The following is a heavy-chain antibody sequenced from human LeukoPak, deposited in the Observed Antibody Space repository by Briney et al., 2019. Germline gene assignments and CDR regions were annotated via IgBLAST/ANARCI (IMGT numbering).Heavy chain of an antibody. V-gene: IGHV3-23*01. D-gene: IGHD3-22*01. J-gene: IGHJ6*02. Sequence: GGSLRLSCAASGFTFSDYGMHWVRQAPGKGLEWVSAISGSGGSTYYADSVKGRFTISRDNSKNTLYLQMNSLRAEDTAVYYCANGGPYYDSSGYHYYYYGMDVWGQGTTVTVSS. CDR2: ISGSGGST. CDR3: ANGGPYYDSSGYHYYYYGMDV. CDR1: GFTFSDYG.